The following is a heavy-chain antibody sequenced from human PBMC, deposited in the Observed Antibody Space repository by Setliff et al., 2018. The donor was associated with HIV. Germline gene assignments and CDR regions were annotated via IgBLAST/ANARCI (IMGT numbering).Heavy chain of an antibody. Sequence: PSETLSLTCTVSGGSISSGSYYWSWIRQPAGKGLEWIGRIYTSGSTNYNPSLKSRVTISVDTSKNQFSLKLSSVTAADTAVYYCARSITMIIVAPGAFDIWGQGTMVTVSS. D-gene: IGHD3-22*01. CDR2: IYTSGST. V-gene: IGHV4-61*02. CDR3: ARSITMIIVAPGAFDI. J-gene: IGHJ3*02. CDR1: GGSISSGSYY.